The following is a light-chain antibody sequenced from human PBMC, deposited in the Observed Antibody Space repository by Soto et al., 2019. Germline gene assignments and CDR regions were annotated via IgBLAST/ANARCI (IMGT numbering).Light chain of an antibody. CDR2: EVS. Sequence: QSALTQPASVSGSPGQSITISCTGTSSDVGSYNLVSWYQQHPGKAPKLMIYEVSKRPSGVSNRFSGSKSGNTASLTISGLQDEDDAAYYCCSYAGSSTLVFGGGTKLTVL. V-gene: IGLV2-23*02. CDR1: SSDVGSYNL. CDR3: CSYAGSSTLV. J-gene: IGLJ2*01.